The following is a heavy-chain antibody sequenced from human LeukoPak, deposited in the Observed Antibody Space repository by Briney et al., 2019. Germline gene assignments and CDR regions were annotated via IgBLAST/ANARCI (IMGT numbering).Heavy chain of an antibody. CDR3: ARDAPGNTALDY. CDR2: INGYGSST. J-gene: IGHJ4*02. V-gene: IGHV3-74*01. Sequence: GGSLRLSCAASGFTFASYWMHWVRQAPGKGLVWVSRINGYGSSTDFADSVKGRFTISRDNAKNTLYLQMNSLRADDTAVYYCARDAPGNTALDYWGQGTLDTVSS. D-gene: IGHD5-18*01. CDR1: GFTFASYW.